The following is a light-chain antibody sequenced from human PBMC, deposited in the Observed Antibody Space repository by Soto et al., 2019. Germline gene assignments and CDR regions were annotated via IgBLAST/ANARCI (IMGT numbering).Light chain of an antibody. CDR1: SSNIGSNT. CDR3: AAWDDSLKVV. J-gene: IGLJ2*01. CDR2: SNN. Sequence: QPVLTQPPSASGTPGQRVTISCSGSSSNIGSNTVNWYQQLPGTAPKLLIYSNNQRPSGVPDRFSGSKSGTSVSLAISGLQSEDEADYYCAAWDDSLKVVFGGGTKLTVL. V-gene: IGLV1-44*01.